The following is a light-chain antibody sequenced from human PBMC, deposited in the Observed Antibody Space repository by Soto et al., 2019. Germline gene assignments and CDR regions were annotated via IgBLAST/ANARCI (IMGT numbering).Light chain of an antibody. CDR3: SSYTSSSTRLYV. V-gene: IGLV2-14*01. CDR2: EVS. CDR1: SSDVGGYNY. J-gene: IGLJ1*01. Sequence: QSALTQPASVSGSPGQSITISCTGTSSDVGGYNYVSWYQQHPGKAPKLMIYEVSNRPSGVSNRFSGSKSGNTASLTISGLQAGDEADYYCSSYTSSSTRLYVFGTGTKVTVL.